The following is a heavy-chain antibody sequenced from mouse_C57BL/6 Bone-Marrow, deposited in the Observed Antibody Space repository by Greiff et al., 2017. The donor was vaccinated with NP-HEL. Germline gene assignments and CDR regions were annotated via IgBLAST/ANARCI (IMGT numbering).Heavy chain of an antibody. V-gene: IGHV3-6*01. CDR1: GYSITSGYY. D-gene: IGHD1-1*01. J-gene: IGHJ1*03. CDR3: AGEGSYYYGSGVGYFDD. CDR2: ISYDGSN. Sequence: ESGPGLVKPSQSLSLTCSVTGYSITSGYYWNWIRQFPGNKLEWMGYISYDGSNNYNPSLKNRISITGDTSKNQSFLKLNSVTTDGTATYYCAGEGSYYYGSGVGYFDDWGTGTTVTVSS.